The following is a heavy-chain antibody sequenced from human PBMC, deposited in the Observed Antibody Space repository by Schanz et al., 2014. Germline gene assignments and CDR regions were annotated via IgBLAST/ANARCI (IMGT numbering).Heavy chain of an antibody. CDR1: GFTFSTYA. CDR2: ITTGGNT. V-gene: IGHV3-23*01. J-gene: IGHJ5*01. D-gene: IGHD1-26*01. Sequence: VQLLQSGGALVQPGGSLRLSCSASGFTFSTYAMSWARQTPGKGLEWVSSITTGGNTYYRDSVKGRFIVSRDNSKNTLYLQINMLRVDDTGVDYCSKDKQGGRSDDSWGQGTLVTVSS. CDR3: SKDKQGGRSDDS.